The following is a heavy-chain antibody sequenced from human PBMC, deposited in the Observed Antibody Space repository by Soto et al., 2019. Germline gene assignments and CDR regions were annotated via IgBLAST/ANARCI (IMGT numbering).Heavy chain of an antibody. CDR2: IIPIFGTA. CDR3: ARHVPAAGYYYGMDV. D-gene: IGHD2-2*01. Sequence: QVQLVQSGAEVKKPGSSVKVSCKASGGTFSSYAISWVRQAPGQGLEWMGGIIPIFGTANYAQKFQGRVRSTADDSTSTAYMELSSLRSEDTAVYYCARHVPAAGYYYGMDVWGQGTTVTVSS. J-gene: IGHJ6*02. CDR1: GGTFSSYA. V-gene: IGHV1-69*12.